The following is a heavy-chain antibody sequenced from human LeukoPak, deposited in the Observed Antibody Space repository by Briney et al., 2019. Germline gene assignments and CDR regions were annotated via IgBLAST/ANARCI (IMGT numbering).Heavy chain of an antibody. CDR3: ARDSTQRLRYCTGY. CDR1: GYTFTSYA. D-gene: IGHD2-8*02. Sequence: ASVKGSCKASGYTFTSYAISWVRQAPGQGLEWRGWINTNTGNPTYAQGFTGRFVFSLDTSVSTAYLQLSSLKAEDTAVYYCARDSTQRLRYCTGYWGQGTLVTVSS. V-gene: IGHV7-4-1*02. CDR2: INTNTGNP. J-gene: IGHJ4*02.